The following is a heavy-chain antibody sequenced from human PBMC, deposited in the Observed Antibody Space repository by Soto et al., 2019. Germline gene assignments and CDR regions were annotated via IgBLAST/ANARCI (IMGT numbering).Heavy chain of an antibody. Sequence: GGSLRLSCAASGFTFSSYSMNWVRQAPGKGLEWVSSISSSSSYIYYADSVKGRFTISRDNAKNSLYLQMNSLRAEDTAVYYCARGNLFHFVVVPAPISANNGMAVGGQGTTVTVSS. D-gene: IGHD2-2*01. CDR2: ISSSSSYI. CDR3: ARGNLFHFVVVPAPISANNGMAV. V-gene: IGHV3-21*01. J-gene: IGHJ6*02. CDR1: GFTFSSYS.